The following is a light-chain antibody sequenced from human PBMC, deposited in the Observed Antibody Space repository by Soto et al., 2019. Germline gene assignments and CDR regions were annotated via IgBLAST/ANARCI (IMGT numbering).Light chain of an antibody. Sequence: DIQLTQSPSAMSASVGDRVTITCRASQGISVYLAWFQQIPGRVPRRLIYGASTLQSGVPSRFSGSGSGTEFTLTISSLQPEDFATYYCLQYNGYPVTFGPGTKVDIK. J-gene: IGKJ3*01. V-gene: IGKV1-17*03. CDR2: GAS. CDR3: LQYNGYPVT. CDR1: QGISVY.